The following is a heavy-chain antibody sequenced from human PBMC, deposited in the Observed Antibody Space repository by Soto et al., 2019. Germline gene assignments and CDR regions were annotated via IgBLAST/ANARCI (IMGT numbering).Heavy chain of an antibody. D-gene: IGHD1-1*01. CDR3: AHIYLNLQLGYFDY. J-gene: IGHJ4*02. CDR2: IYWDDDK. Sequence: QITLKESGPTLVKPTQTLTLTCTFSGFSLSTSGVGVGWIRQPPGKALEWLALIYWDDDKRYSPSLKSRLTITKDTSKNQVVLTMTNMDPVDTATYYCAHIYLNLQLGYFDYWGQGTLVTVSS. CDR1: GFSLSTSGVG. V-gene: IGHV2-5*02.